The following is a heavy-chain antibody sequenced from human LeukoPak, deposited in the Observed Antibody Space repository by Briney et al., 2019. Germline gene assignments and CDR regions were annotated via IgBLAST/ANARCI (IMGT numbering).Heavy chain of an antibody. V-gene: IGHV3-23*01. D-gene: IGHD5-12*01. CDR3: ARVHKVSWLRQNYWFDP. Sequence: GGTLRLSCAASGFTFRNHGMNWVRQAPGKGLEWVSGISPSGGGTYYADSVKGRFTISRDDSKNTLYLQMNSLRAEDTAVYYCARVHKVSWLRQNYWFDPWGQGTLVTVSS. J-gene: IGHJ5*02. CDR2: ISPSGGGT. CDR1: GFTFRNHG.